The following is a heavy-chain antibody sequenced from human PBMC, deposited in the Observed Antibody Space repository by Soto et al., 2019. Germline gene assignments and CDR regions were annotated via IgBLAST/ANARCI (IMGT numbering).Heavy chain of an antibody. CDR1: GFTFSTYA. D-gene: IGHD2-8*01. CDR3: VKEADAECPNGLCPEFAF. J-gene: IGHJ4*02. CDR2: ISGSGGST. V-gene: IGHV3-23*01. Sequence: EVQLLESGGGLVQPGGSLRLSCAASGFTFSTYAMSWVRQAPGKGLEWVSTISGSGGSTDYADSVKGRFTISRDNSKNTLYLQMNSLRAEDTAVYYCVKEADAECPNGLCPEFAFWGPGTLVTVSS.